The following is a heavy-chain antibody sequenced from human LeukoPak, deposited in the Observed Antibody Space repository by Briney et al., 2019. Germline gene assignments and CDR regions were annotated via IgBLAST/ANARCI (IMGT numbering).Heavy chain of an antibody. CDR1: GFTFSSYS. J-gene: IGHJ4*02. D-gene: IGHD3-22*01. CDR2: ISSSSSYI. CDR3: ARDLADYYDSSGYYSGFDY. V-gene: IGHV3-21*01. Sequence: GGSLRLSCAASGFTFSSYSMNWVRQAPGKGLEWVSSISSSSSYIYYADLVKGRFTISRDNAKNSLYLQMNSLRAEDTAVYYCARDLADYYDSSGYYSGFDYWGQGTLVTVSS.